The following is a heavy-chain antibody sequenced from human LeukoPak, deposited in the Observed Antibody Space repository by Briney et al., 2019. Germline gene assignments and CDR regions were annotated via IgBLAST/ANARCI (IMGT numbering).Heavy chain of an antibody. CDR2: INHSGST. Sequence: SETLSLTCAVYGGSFSGYYWSWIRQPPGKGLEWVGEINHSGSTNYNPSLKSRVTISVDTSKNQFSLKLSYVNAADKAVYYCGWGPYYYGSGSYYKYYYYYYIDVWGKGTTVTVSS. J-gene: IGHJ6*03. CDR1: GGSFSGYY. D-gene: IGHD3-10*01. CDR3: GWGPYYYGSGSYYKYYYYYYIDV. V-gene: IGHV4-34*01.